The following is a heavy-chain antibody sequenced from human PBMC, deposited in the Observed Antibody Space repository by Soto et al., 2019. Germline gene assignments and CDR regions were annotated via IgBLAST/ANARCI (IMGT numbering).Heavy chain of an antibody. CDR2: IYYSGSS. CDR1: GGSISSYY. J-gene: IGHJ5*02. V-gene: IGHV4-59*01. D-gene: IGHD1-1*01. Sequence: QVQLQESGPGLVKPSETLSLTCTVSGGSISSYYWSWIRQPPGKGLEWIGYIYYSGSSNYNPPLKSRVTISVDTSENQFALKLSSVTAADTAVYYCARGGANWNAGPNWFDPWGQGALVTVFS. CDR3: ARGGANWNAGPNWFDP.